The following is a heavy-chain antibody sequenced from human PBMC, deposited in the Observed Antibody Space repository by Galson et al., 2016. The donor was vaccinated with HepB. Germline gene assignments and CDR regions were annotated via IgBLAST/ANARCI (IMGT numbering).Heavy chain of an antibody. Sequence: SLRLSCAASGFTFRDSTMSWVRQAPGKGLDWVSNITGSGVSSYYADSVKGRFTISRDNSKNNVYLQMNSLRADDTAVYYCAKDGGTWGYYYGDWNLNHWGRGTLVTVSS. J-gene: IGHJ2*01. CDR3: AKDGGTWGYYYGDWNLNH. CDR1: GFTFRDST. D-gene: IGHD3-22*01. CDR2: ITGSGVSS. V-gene: IGHV3-23*01.